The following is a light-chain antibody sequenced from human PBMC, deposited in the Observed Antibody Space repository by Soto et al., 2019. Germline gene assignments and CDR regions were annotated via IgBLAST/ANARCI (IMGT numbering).Light chain of an antibody. Sequence: EIVMTQSPATLSVSPGEGATLSCRASQSVSSKLAWYQQKPGQAPRLLIYGASTRATGIPARFSGSGSGTEFTLTISSLEPEDFAVYYCQQFSSYPLTFGGGTKVDIK. CDR2: GAS. CDR1: QSVSSK. J-gene: IGKJ4*01. CDR3: QQFSSYPLT. V-gene: IGKV3-15*01.